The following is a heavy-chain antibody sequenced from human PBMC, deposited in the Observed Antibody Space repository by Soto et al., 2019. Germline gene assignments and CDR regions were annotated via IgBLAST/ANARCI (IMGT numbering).Heavy chain of an antibody. J-gene: IGHJ6*02. CDR3: ARDPLRYGDYYYGMDV. V-gene: IGHV4-61*01. CDR1: GGPVSSGSHY. CDR2: IYYTGST. Sequence: SETLSLTCTVSGGPVSSGSHYWSWIRQPPGKGLEWIGYIYYTGSTNYNPSLKSRVTISVDTSKNQFSLKLSSVTAADTAVYYCARDPLRYGDYYYGMDVWGQGTTVTVS. D-gene: IGHD1-1*01.